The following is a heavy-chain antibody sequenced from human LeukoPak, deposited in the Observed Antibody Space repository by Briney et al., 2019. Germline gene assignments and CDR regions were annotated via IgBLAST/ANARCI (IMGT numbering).Heavy chain of an antibody. CDR1: GFTFSSYA. CDR3: ARDCSSGCLDY. CDR2: ISGSGSST. Sequence: TGGSLRLSCAASGFTFSSYAMSWVRQAPGKGLEWVSAISGSGSSTYYADSVKGRFTISRDNSKNTLYLQMNSLRAEDTAVYYCARDCSSGCLDYWGQGTLVTVSS. D-gene: IGHD6-19*01. V-gene: IGHV3-23*01. J-gene: IGHJ4*02.